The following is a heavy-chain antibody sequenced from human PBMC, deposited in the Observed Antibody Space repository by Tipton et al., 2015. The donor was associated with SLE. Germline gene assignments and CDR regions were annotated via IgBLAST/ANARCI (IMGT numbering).Heavy chain of an antibody. CDR2: IYYSGST. CDR3: ARDARGSSHFDY. Sequence: TLSLTCIVSGASISSRAYYWGWIRQPPGKGLEWIGSIYYSGSTYYNPSLKSRVTVSADTSKNQFSLKLSSVTAADTAVYYCARDARGSSHFDYWGQGTLVTVSS. CDR1: GASISSRAYY. J-gene: IGHJ4*02. D-gene: IGHD2-15*01. V-gene: IGHV4-39*07.